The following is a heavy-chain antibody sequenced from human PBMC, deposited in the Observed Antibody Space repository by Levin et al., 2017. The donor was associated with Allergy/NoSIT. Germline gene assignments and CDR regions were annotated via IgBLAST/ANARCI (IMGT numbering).Heavy chain of an antibody. V-gene: IGHV3-66*01. J-gene: IGHJ3*02. CDR3: ARDPLWFGELLSYAFDI. CDR2: IYSGGST. Sequence: GESLKISCAASGFTVSSNYMSWVRQAPGKGLEWVSVIYSGGSTYYADSVKGRFTISRDNSKNTLYLQMNSLRAEDTAVYYCARDPLWFGELLSYAFDIWGQGTMVTVSS. CDR1: GFTVSSNY. D-gene: IGHD3-10*01.